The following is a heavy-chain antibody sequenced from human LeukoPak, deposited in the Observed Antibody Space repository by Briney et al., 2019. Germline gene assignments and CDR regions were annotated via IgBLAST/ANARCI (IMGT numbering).Heavy chain of an antibody. CDR2: IKSKTDGGTT. D-gene: IGHD3-22*01. J-gene: IGHJ4*02. CDR3: TTDLARHYYDSSGYYSTGY. CDR1: GFTFSNAW. V-gene: IGHV3-15*01. Sequence: GGSLRLSCAASGFTFSNAWMSWVRQAPGKGLEWVGRIKSKTDGGTTDYAAPVKGRFTISRNDSKNTLYLQMNSLKTEDTAVYYCTTDLARHYYDSSGYYSTGYWGQGTLVTVSS.